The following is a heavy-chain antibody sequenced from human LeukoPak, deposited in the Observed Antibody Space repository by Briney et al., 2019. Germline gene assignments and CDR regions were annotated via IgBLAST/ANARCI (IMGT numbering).Heavy chain of an antibody. CDR1: GFNFGSYS. Sequence: GGSLRLSCAASGFNFGSYSMTWVRQTPGKGLEWVSVISADSATTFYADSVKGRFTISRDNSKNTLYLQMNSLRAEDTAVYFCAKSFLGFYYDSSSYLSPYYYYMDVWGKGTTVTISS. CDR2: ISADSATT. D-gene: IGHD3-22*01. V-gene: IGHV3-23*01. J-gene: IGHJ6*03. CDR3: AKSFLGFYYDSSSYLSPYYYYMDV.